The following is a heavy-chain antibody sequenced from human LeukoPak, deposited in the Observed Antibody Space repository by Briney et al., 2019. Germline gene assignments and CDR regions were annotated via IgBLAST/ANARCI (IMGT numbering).Heavy chain of an antibody. CDR3: GGGGPSGGGVFDI. CDR1: GFTVGNNY. D-gene: IGHD3-10*01. Sequence: GGSLRLSCATSGFTVGNNYMSWVRQAPGKGLEWVSGIYSGGNTYYADSVKGTFTISRDNSKNTLYLQMNSLRAADTAVYYYGGGGPSGGGVFDIWGQGTMVTVSS. J-gene: IGHJ3*02. V-gene: IGHV3-66*01. CDR2: IYSGGNT.